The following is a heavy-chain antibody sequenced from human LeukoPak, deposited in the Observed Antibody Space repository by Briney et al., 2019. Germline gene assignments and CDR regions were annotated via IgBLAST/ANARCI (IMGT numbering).Heavy chain of an antibody. D-gene: IGHD3-10*01. V-gene: IGHV1-69*01. CDR2: IIPIFDTA. J-gene: IGHJ6*03. Sequence: SVKVSCKASGGTFSSYTITWVRQAPGQGLEWMGGIIPIFDTANYAQKFQGRVTITADESTSTAYMELSRLRSDDTAVYYCARTRITMVRGYYMDVWGKGTTVTISS. CDR1: GGTFSSYT. CDR3: ARTRITMVRGYYMDV.